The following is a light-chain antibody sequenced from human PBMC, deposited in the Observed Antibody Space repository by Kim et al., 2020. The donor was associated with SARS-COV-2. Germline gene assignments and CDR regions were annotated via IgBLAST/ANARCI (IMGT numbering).Light chain of an antibody. Sequence: GNRVTITCRTSQTISTWLAWYQQKPGKPPNALISDASSLESGVPSRFSGSGSGTEFTLTISSLQPDDFATYYCQEYNSDFTFGPGTKVNIK. CDR3: QEYNSDFT. CDR2: DAS. V-gene: IGKV1-5*01. J-gene: IGKJ3*01. CDR1: QTISTW.